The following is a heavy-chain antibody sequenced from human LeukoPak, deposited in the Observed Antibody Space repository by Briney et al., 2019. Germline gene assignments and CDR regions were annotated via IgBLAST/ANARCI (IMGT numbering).Heavy chain of an antibody. CDR1: GGSISSYY. CDR3: ARARVPWEAFDI. J-gene: IGHJ3*02. D-gene: IGHD1-26*01. Sequence: SETLSLTCTVSGGSISSYYWSWIRQPPGKGLEWIGYIYYSGSTNYNPSLKSRVTMSVDTSKNQFSLKLSSVTAADTAVYYCARARVPWEAFDIWGQGTMVTVSS. V-gene: IGHV4-59*01. CDR2: IYYSGST.